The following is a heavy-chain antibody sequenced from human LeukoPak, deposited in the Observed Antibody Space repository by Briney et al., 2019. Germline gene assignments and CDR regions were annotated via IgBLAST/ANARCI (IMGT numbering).Heavy chain of an antibody. CDR2: VKPNTGDT. V-gene: IGHV1-2*02. CDR3: ARGARYNWNLSAFDI. D-gene: IGHD1-7*01. CDR1: GYSFTGYY. Sequence: GASVKVSCKASGYSFTGYYIHWVRQAPGQGLEWMGWVKPNTGDTQYAQKFQGRVTMSRDTSVSTAYMELSRLTSDDTAMYYCARGARYNWNLSAFDIWGQGTMVTVSS. J-gene: IGHJ3*02.